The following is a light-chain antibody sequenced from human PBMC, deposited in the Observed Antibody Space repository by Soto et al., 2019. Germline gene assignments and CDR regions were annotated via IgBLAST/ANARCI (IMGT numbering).Light chain of an antibody. Sequence: EIVLAQSPGIVSLSPGERATLSCRASQTISGTSLAWYQQKPGQAPRLLIYGASSRATGIPDRFTGSGSATDFTLTISRLEPEDFGIYYCHQRQSWPRTFGQGTKVDI. CDR3: HQRQSWPRT. CDR2: GAS. V-gene: IGKV3-20*01. J-gene: IGKJ1*01. CDR1: QTISGTS.